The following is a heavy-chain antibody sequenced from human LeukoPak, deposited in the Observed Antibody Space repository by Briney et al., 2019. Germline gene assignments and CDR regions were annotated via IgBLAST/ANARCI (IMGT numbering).Heavy chain of an antibody. V-gene: IGHV3-30*04. CDR1: GFTFSSYA. CDR3: ARGRPAAREDWFDP. J-gene: IGHJ5*02. D-gene: IGHD2-2*01. CDR2: ISYDGSNK. Sequence: PGGSLRLSCAASGFTFSSYAMHWVRQAPGKGLEWVAVISYDGSNKYYADSVKGRFTISRDNSKNTLYLQMNSLRAEDTAVYYCARGRPAAREDWFDPWGQGTLVTVSS.